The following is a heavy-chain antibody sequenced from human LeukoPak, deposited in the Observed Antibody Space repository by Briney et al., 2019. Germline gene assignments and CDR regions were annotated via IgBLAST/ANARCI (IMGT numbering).Heavy chain of an antibody. V-gene: IGHV3-23*01. CDR3: AKGAGTVPCDY. CDR1: GFTFSSYA. Sequence: GGSLRLSCAASGFTFSSYAMSWVRQPPGKGLEWVSTIFGSGGSTYFADSVKGRFTISRDNSKNTLYLQMNSLRAEDTAVYYCAKGAGTVPCDYWGQGTLVTVSS. CDR2: IFGSGGST. J-gene: IGHJ4*02. D-gene: IGHD4-17*01.